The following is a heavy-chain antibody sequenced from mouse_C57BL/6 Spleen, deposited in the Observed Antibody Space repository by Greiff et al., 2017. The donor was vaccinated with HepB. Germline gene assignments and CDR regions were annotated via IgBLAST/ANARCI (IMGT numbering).Heavy chain of an antibody. CDR3: ARAYYYGSRGYFDV. CDR2: IDPSDSYT. V-gene: IGHV1-69*01. CDR1: GYTFTSYW. Sequence: QVQLQQPGAELVMPGASVKLSCKASGYTFTSYWMHWVKQRPGQGLEWIGEIDPSDSYTNYNQKFKGKSTLTVDKSSSTAYMQLSSLTCEDSAVYYCARAYYYGSRGYFDVWGTGTTVTVSS. D-gene: IGHD1-1*01. J-gene: IGHJ1*03.